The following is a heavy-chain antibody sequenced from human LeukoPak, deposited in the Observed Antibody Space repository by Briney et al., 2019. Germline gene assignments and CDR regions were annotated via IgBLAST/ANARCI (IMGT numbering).Heavy chain of an antibody. CDR1: GFSLSTSGMC. CDR2: IDWDDDK. J-gene: IGHJ4*02. D-gene: IGHD1-26*01. CDR3: ARIHCGSYYDISAPESDY. V-gene: IGHV2-70*11. Sequence: SGPALVKPTQTLTLTCTFSGFSLSTSGMCVSWIRQPPGKALEWLARIDWDDDKYYSTSLKTRLTISKDTSKNQVVPTMTNMDPVDTATYYCARIHCGSYYDISAPESDYWGQGTLVTVSS.